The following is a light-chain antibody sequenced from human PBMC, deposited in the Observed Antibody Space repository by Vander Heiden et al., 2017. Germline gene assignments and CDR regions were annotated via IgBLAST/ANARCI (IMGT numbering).Light chain of an antibody. CDR3: QAWDSSTL. V-gene: IGLV3-1*01. CDR2: QDS. Sequence: SSELTQPPSVSVSPGQTASITCSGDKLGDKYACWYQQKPGQSPVLVIYQDSKRPSGIPERFSGSNSGNTATLTISGTQAMDEADYYCQAWDSSTLFGGGTKLTVL. J-gene: IGLJ2*01. CDR1: KLGDKY.